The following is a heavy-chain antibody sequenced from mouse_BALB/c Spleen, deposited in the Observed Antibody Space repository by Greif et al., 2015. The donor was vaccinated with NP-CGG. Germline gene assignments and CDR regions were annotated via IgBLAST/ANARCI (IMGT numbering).Heavy chain of an antibody. V-gene: IGHV5-17*02. J-gene: IGHJ4*01. CDR3: VRYGNYAMDY. D-gene: IGHD2-1*01. CDR2: ISSGSSTI. CDR1: GFTFSSLG. Sequence: EVMLVESGGGLVQPGGSRKLSCAASGFTFSSLGMHWVRQAPEKGLEWVAYISSGSSTIYYADTVKDRFTISRDNPKNTLFLQMTSLRSEDTAMYYCVRYGNYAMDYWGQGTSVTVSS.